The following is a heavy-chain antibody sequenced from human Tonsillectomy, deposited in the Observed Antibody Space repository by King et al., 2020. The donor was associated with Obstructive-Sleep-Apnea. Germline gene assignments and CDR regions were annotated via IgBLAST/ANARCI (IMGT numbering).Heavy chain of an antibody. V-gene: IGHV5-10-1*03. CDR2: IDPSDSYT. CDR1: GYSFTSYW. Sequence: VQLVESGAEVKKPGESLRISCKCSGYSFTSYWISWVRQMTGKCMDGMGRIDPSDSYTNYSPSFQGHVTISADKSISTAYLQWSSLKASDTAMYYCARYTGFNDAYYFDYWGQGTLVTVSS. J-gene: IGHJ4*02. CDR3: ARYTGFNDAYYFDY. D-gene: IGHD3-9*01.